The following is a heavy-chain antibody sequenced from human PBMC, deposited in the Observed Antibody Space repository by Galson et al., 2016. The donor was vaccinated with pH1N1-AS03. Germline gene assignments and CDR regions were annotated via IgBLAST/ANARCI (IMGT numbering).Heavy chain of an antibody. J-gene: IGHJ6*02. Sequence: SLRLSCAASGFTFSSNALTWVRQAPGKGLEWVSTISASGGSTFYADSVTVRFPISRDNLKNTLPLQMNSLRVDDTARYYCVKDMTGVANSDYGMDVWGQGTTVSVS. V-gene: IGHV3-23*01. D-gene: IGHD3-22*01. CDR3: VKDMTGVANSDYGMDV. CDR1: GFTFSSNA. CDR2: ISASGGST.